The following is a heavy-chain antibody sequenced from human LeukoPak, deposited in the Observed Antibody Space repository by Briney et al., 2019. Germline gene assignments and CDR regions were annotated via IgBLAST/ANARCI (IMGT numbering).Heavy chain of an antibody. Sequence: SETLSLTCTVSGGSISSYYWSWIRQPPGKGLEWIGYIYTSGSTNYNPSLKSRVTISVDTSKNQFSLKLSSVTAADTAVYYCARHQGYSNYANFDYWGQGILVTVSS. D-gene: IGHD4-11*01. J-gene: IGHJ4*02. CDR3: ARHQGYSNYANFDY. V-gene: IGHV4-4*09. CDR2: IYTSGST. CDR1: GGSISSYY.